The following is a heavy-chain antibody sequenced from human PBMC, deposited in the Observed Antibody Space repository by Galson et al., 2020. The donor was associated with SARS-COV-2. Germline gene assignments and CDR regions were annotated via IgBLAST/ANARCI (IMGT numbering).Heavy chain of an antibody. J-gene: IGHJ4*02. CDR2: ANHSGST. CDR3: ARGLDGTGRFNGWDY. CDR1: GGSFSGYF. D-gene: IGHD2-8*02. V-gene: IGHV4-34*01. Sequence: SQTLSLTCAVYGGSFSGYFWSWIRQPPGKGLEWIGEANHSGSTNYNPSLKSRVTISVDTSKNQFSLKLSSVTAADTAGYYCARGLDGTGRFNGWDYWGQGTLVTVSS.